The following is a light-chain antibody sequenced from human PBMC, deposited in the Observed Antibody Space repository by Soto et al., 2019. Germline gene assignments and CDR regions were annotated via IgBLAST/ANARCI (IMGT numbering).Light chain of an antibody. CDR1: QSVSSSY. CDR2: GAS. J-gene: IGKJ1*01. Sequence: EIVLTQSPGTLSLSPGERATLSCRASQSVSSSYLAWYQQKPGLAPRLLIYGASSRATDIPDRFSGSGSGTDFSLTISRLEPEDFAVYYCQQYGSSPETFGQGTKVDIK. V-gene: IGKV3-20*01. CDR3: QQYGSSPET.